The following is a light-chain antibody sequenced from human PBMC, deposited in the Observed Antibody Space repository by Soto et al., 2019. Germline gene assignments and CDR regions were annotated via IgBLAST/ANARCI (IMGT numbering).Light chain of an antibody. J-gene: IGLJ1*01. CDR1: SSNIGAPYD. V-gene: IGLV1-40*01. Sequence: QSALTQPPSVSGAPGQGVTISCAGSSSNIGAPYDVHWYQYLPGTAPKLLLYGGNNRPSGVPDRFSGSRSGTSASLAISGLQSEDEADYYCASWDDSLNGHVFGTGTKVTVL. CDR3: ASWDDSLNGHV. CDR2: GGN.